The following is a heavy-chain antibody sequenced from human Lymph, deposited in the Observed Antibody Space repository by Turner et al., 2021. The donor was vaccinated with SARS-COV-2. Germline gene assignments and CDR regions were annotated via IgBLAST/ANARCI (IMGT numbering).Heavy chain of an antibody. J-gene: IGHJ6*02. CDR1: GFTFRTYA. CDR2: ISYDGSNK. Sequence: QVQLVESGGGVVQPGRSLRLSCAASGFTFRTYAIHWVRQAAGKGLEWVAVISYDGSNKYYADSVKGRFTISRDNSKNTLYLQMNSLRAEDTAVYYCARYGSGGYFYYGLDVWGQGTTVTVSS. D-gene: IGHD3-10*01. V-gene: IGHV3-30*04. CDR3: ARYGSGGYFYYGLDV.